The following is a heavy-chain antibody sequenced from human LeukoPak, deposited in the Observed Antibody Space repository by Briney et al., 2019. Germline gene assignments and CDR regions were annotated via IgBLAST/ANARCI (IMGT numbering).Heavy chain of an antibody. V-gene: IGHV4-34*01. CDR1: GGSFSGYY. Sequence: SETLSLTCAVYGGSFSGYYWSWIRQPPGKGLEWIGEINHSGSTNYNPSLKSRVTISVDTSKNQFSLKLSSVTAADTAVYYCARAGAAAWEQDGMDVWGQGTTVTVSS. D-gene: IGHD6-13*01. J-gene: IGHJ6*02. CDR2: INHSGST. CDR3: ARAGAAAWEQDGMDV.